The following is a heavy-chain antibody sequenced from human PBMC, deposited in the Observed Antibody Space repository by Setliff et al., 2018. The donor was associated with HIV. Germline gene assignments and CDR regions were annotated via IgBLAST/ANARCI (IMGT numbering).Heavy chain of an antibody. V-gene: IGHV3-21*01. Sequence: KTEGSLRLSCAASRFTFSSYTMNWVRQPPGKGLEWVSSISSSSSYIFYADSVKGRFTISRDNAKNSLYLQMNSLRAEDTAVYYCAKVGATDFYYSDSRGHFDYWGQGTLVTVSS. D-gene: IGHD3-22*01. CDR1: RFTFSSYT. CDR2: ISSSSSYI. CDR3: AKVGATDFYYSDSRGHFDY. J-gene: IGHJ4*02.